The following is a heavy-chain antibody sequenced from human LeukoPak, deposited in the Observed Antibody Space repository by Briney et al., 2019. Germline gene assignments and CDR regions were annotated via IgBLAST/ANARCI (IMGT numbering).Heavy chain of an antibody. D-gene: IGHD3-16*01. J-gene: IGHJ4*02. CDR2: IQYDGSNQ. V-gene: IGHV3-30*02. CDR1: GFTFSSYG. CDR3: ARHGGALFEY. Sequence: GGSLRLSCAASGFTFSSYGMHWVRQAPGKGLAWVAFIQYDGSNQYHADSVKGRCTISRDNSKNTLYLQMNSLRAEDTAVYYCARHGGALFEYWGQGTLVTVSS.